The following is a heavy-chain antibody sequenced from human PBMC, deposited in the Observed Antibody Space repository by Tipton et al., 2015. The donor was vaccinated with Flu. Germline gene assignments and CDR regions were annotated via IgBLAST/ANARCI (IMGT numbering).Heavy chain of an antibody. Sequence: SLRLSCTASGFTLSAYWMHWVRQAPGKGLVWVSRMNRDGTTINYADSVKGRFTISRDNARNTLYLQMSSLRAEDTAVYYCAKDFGGPYDSWGQGTLVTVSS. V-gene: IGHV3-74*01. CDR3: AKDFGGPYDS. CDR2: MNRDGTTI. J-gene: IGHJ4*02. CDR1: GFTLSAYW. D-gene: IGHD3-16*01.